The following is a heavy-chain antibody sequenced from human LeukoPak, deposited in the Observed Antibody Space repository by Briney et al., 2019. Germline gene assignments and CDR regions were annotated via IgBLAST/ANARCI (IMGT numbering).Heavy chain of an antibody. V-gene: IGHV3-33*01. D-gene: IGHD3-3*01. CDR2: IWYDGSNK. CDR1: GFTFSSYG. Sequence: GGSLRLSCAASGFTFSSYGMHWVRQAPGKGLEWVAVIWYDGSNKYYADSVKGRFTISRDNSKNTLYLQMNSLRAEDTAVYYCARDPPHYDFWSGYLVRGAFDIWGQGTMVTVSS. J-gene: IGHJ3*02. CDR3: ARDPPHYDFWSGYLVRGAFDI.